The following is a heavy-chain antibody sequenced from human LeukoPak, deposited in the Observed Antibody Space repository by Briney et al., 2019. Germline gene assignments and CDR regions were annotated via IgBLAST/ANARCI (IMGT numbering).Heavy chain of an antibody. CDR1: GFTFSSYA. CDR3: AKDPKYYDYVWGSYRYTGESDY. Sequence: SGGSLRLSCAASGFTFSSYAMSWVRQAPGKGLEWVSAISGSGGSTYYADSVKGRFTIFRDNSKNTLYLQMNSLRAEDTAVYYCAKDPKYYDYVWGSYRYTGESDYWGQGTLVTVSS. CDR2: ISGSGGST. J-gene: IGHJ4*02. D-gene: IGHD3-16*02. V-gene: IGHV3-23*01.